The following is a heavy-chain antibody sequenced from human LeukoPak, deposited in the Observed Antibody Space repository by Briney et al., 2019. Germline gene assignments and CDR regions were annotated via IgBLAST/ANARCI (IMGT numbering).Heavy chain of an antibody. CDR2: ISSSGSTI. D-gene: IGHD3-10*02. V-gene: IGHV3-48*04. Sequence: GGSLRLSCAASGFTFSSYSMNWVRQAPGKGLEWVSYISSSGSTIYYADSVKGRFTISRDNAKNSLYLQMNSLRAEDTAVYYCAELGITMIGGVWGKGTTVTVSS. CDR1: GFTFSSYS. J-gene: IGHJ6*04. CDR3: AELGITMIGGV.